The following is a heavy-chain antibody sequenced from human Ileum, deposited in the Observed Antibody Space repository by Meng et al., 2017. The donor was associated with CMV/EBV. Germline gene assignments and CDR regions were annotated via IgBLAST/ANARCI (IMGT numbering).Heavy chain of an antibody. CDR3: AREPSIAVAGTGGYFDY. J-gene: IGHJ4*02. V-gene: IGHV4-39*06. Sequence: RQQRVWSGPGLGKPSEPLPLPCTVAVGPTSSSSYYWGWIRQPPGKGLEWIGIIYYSGSTYYNPSLKSRVTISVDTSKNQFSLKLSSVTAADTAVYYCAREPSIAVAGTGGYFDYWGQGTLVTVSS. CDR2: IYYSGST. CDR1: VGPTSSSSYY. D-gene: IGHD6-19*01.